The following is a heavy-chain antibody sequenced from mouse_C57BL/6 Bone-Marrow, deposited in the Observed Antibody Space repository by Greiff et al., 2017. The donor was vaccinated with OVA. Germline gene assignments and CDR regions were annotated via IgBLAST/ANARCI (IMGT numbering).Heavy chain of an antibody. V-gene: IGHV14-2*01. Sequence: EVQLQQSGAELVKPGASVKLSCTASGFTFKDYYMHWVKQTTDQGLEWIGRIDPEDGETKYAPKFPGQATITADTSSNTAYLQHSSLTSEDTAVYYCARTKVDAMDYWGQGTSVTVSS. D-gene: IGHD1-1*01. CDR3: ARTKVDAMDY. CDR2: IDPEDGET. J-gene: IGHJ4*01. CDR1: GFTFKDYY.